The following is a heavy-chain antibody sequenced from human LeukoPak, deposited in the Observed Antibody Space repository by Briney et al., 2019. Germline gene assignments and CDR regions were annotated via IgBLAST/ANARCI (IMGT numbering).Heavy chain of an antibody. CDR2: ISYDGSNK. D-gene: IGHD1-26*01. Sequence: GRSLRLSCAASGFTFSSYAMHWVRQAPGKGLEWVAVISYDGSNKYYADSVKGRFTISRDNSKNTLYLQMNSLRAEDTAVYYCASLIVGATRQDYWGQGTLVTVPS. CDR3: ASLIVGATRQDY. J-gene: IGHJ4*02. CDR1: GFTFSSYA. V-gene: IGHV3-30*04.